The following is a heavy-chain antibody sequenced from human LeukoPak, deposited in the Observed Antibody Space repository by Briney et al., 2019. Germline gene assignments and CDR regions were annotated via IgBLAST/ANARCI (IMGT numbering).Heavy chain of an antibody. V-gene: IGHV4-39*01. D-gene: IGHD3-22*01. Sequence: PPQTLSLTCTVSVGSTRSSSYYWGWIRQPPGDGLEWIGSIYYSGSTYYNPSLKSRVTISVDTSKNQFSLKLSSVTAVDTAVYYCARRPAYYSDGGGAQYYFDYWGQGTLVTVSS. CDR2: IYYSGST. CDR1: VGSTRSSSYY. CDR3: ARRPAYYSDGGGAQYYFDY. J-gene: IGHJ4*02.